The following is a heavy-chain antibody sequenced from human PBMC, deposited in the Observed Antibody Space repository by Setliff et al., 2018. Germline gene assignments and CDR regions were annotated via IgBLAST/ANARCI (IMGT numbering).Heavy chain of an antibody. V-gene: IGHV1-46*01. CDR3: ARTLEAAAGTVWFDP. D-gene: IGHD6-13*01. CDR1: GYTFTSYY. J-gene: IGHJ5*02. CDR2: INPSGGST. Sequence: VASVKVSCKASGYTFTSYYMHWVRQAPGQGLEWMGIINPSGGSTSYAQKFQGRVTMTRDTSTSTVYMELSSLRSEDTAVYYCARTLEAAAGTVWFDPWGQGTLVTVSS.